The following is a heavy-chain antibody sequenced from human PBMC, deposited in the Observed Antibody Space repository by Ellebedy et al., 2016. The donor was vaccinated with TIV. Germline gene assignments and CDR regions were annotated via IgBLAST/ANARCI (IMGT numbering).Heavy chain of an antibody. CDR3: ARDHRGMDV. CDR1: GGSISSYY. CDR2: IYYSGST. J-gene: IGHJ6*02. V-gene: IGHV4-59*01. Sequence: MPSETLSLTCTVSGGSISSYYWSWIRQPPGKGLEWIGYIYYSGSTNYNPSLKSRVTISVDTSKNQFSLKLSSVTAADTAVYYCARDHRGMDVWGQGTTVTVSS.